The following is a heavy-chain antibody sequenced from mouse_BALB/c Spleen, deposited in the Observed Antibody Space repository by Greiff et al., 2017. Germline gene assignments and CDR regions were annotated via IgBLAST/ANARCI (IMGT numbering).Heavy chain of an antibody. V-gene: IGHV5-17*02. CDR2: ISSGSSTI. J-gene: IGHJ4*01. CDR1: GFTFSSFG. Sequence: DVKLVESGGGLVQPGGSRKLSCAASGFTFSSFGMHWVRQAPEKGLEWVAYISSGSSTIYYADTVKGRFTISRDNPKNTLFLQMTSLRSEDTAMYYCARGGYGNYVSYAMDYWGQGTSVTVSS. D-gene: IGHD2-10*02. CDR3: ARGGYGNYVSYAMDY.